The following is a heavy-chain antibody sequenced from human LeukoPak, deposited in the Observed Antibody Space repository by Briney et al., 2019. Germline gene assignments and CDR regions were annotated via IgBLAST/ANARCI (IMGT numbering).Heavy chain of an antibody. CDR3: ARGGYCSSSICYSLNAFDI. Sequence: AGGSLRPSCAASGFTFSSYNINWVRQAPGKGLEWVSYISSTSNIIYYADSVKGRFTISRDNAKNSLYLQMNSLREEDTAVYYCARGGYCSSSICYSLNAFDIWGQGTMFTVSS. V-gene: IGHV3-48*02. D-gene: IGHD2-2*01. CDR2: ISSTSNII. J-gene: IGHJ3*02. CDR1: GFTFSSYN.